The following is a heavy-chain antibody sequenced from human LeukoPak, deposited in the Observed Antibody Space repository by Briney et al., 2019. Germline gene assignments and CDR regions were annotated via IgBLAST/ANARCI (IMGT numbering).Heavy chain of an antibody. CDR2: IYYSGST. J-gene: IGHJ4*02. D-gene: IGHD2-21*01. V-gene: IGHV4-39*02. Sequence: SETLSLTCTVSGGSISSSSYYWGWIRQPPGKGLEWIGSIYYSGSTYYNPSLKSRVTISVDTSKNQFSLKLSSVTAADTAVYYCAREVASLDYWGQRTLVTVSS. CDR3: AREVASLDY. CDR1: GGSISSSSYY.